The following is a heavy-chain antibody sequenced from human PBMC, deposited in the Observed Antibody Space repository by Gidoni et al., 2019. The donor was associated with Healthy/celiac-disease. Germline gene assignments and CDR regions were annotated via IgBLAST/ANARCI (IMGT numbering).Heavy chain of an antibody. CDR1: GFTFSSYA. J-gene: IGHJ4*02. CDR3: VRKKGQQLAPFDY. CDR2: ISGSGGST. V-gene: IGHV3-23*01. Sequence: AASGFTFSSYAMSWVRQAPGKGLEWVSAISGSGGSTSYADSGKGRFTISRDNSKNTLYLQMNSLRAEDTAVYYCVRKKGQQLAPFDYWGQGTLVTVSS. D-gene: IGHD6-13*01.